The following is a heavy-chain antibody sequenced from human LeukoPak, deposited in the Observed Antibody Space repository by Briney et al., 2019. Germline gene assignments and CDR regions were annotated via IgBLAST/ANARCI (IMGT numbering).Heavy chain of an antibody. Sequence: PSETLSLTCTVSGGSISGYSWSWIRQPPGKGLEWIGYIYYTGSTNYNPSLKSRVSISVDTSKKQFSLKVSSVTAADTAVYYCVRSKSGTYGWFDPWGQGTLVTVSP. CDR3: VRSKSGTYGWFDP. CDR2: IYYTGST. V-gene: IGHV4-59*01. CDR1: GGSISGYS. D-gene: IGHD4-17*01. J-gene: IGHJ5*02.